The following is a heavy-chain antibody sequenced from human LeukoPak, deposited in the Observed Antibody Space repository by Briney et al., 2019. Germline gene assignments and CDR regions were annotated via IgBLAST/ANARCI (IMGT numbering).Heavy chain of an antibody. V-gene: IGHV1-8*01. CDR2: MNPKSGNT. D-gene: IGHD3-3*01. CDR3: ARVSPRADSGSTTIFGVVLGWFDP. Sequence: GASVKVSCKASGYSFTSYDINWVRQATGQGLEWMGWMNPKSGNTGYAQKFQGRVTMTRSTSISTAYMELSSLRSEDTAVYYCARVSPRADSGSTTIFGVVLGWFDPWGQGTLVTVSS. J-gene: IGHJ5*02. CDR1: GYSFTSYD.